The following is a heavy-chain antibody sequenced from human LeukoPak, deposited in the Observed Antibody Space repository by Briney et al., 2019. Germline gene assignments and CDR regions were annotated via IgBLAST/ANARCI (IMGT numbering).Heavy chain of an antibody. V-gene: IGHV4-34*01. Sequence: SETLSLTCAVYGGSFSGYYWSWIRQPPGKGPEWIGEINHSGSTNYNPSLKSRVTISVDTSKNQCSLKLSSVTAADTAVYYCASLRGRPWDYWGQGTLVTVSS. CDR1: GGSFSGYY. CDR2: INHSGST. D-gene: IGHD1-26*01. J-gene: IGHJ4*02. CDR3: ASLRGRPWDY.